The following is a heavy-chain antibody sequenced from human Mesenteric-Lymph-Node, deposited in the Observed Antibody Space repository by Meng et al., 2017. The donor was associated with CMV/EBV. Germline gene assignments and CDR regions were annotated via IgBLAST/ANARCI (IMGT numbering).Heavy chain of an antibody. V-gene: IGHV3-23*01. CDR3: ARDPYAYSSSSSFDY. CDR2: ISGSGGST. J-gene: IGHJ4*02. Sequence: GGSLRLSCAASGFTFSSYAMSWVRQAPGKGLEWVSAISGSGGSTYYADSVKGRFTISRDNSKNTLCLQMNSLRAEDTAVYYCARDPYAYSSSSSFDYWGQGTLVTVSS. D-gene: IGHD6-6*01. CDR1: GFTFSSYA.